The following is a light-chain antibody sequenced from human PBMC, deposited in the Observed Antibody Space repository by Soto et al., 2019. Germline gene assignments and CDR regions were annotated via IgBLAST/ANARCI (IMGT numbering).Light chain of an antibody. V-gene: IGKV3-20*01. CDR1: QSVGSN. CDR2: GAS. CDR3: QQYGSSGT. J-gene: IGKJ1*01. Sequence: EIVMTQCPATLSVSPGDGATLSCRASQSVGSNLAWYQHKPGQAPRLLIYGASNRATGIPDRFSGSGSGTDFTLTISRLEPEDCAVYYCQQYGSSGTFGQGTNVDIK.